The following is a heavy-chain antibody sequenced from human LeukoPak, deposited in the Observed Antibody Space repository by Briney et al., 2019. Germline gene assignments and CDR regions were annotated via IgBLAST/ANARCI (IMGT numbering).Heavy chain of an antibody. CDR2: IYSGGST. CDR1: GFTVSSNY. Sequence: GGSLRLSCAASGFTVSSNYMSWVHQAPGKGLEWVSVIYSGGSTYYADSVKGRFTIPRDNSKNTLYLQMNSLRAEDTAVYYCARSIGYDFWSGYYSQPTYYYYYMDVWGKGTTVTVSS. D-gene: IGHD3-3*01. J-gene: IGHJ6*03. V-gene: IGHV3-53*01. CDR3: ARSIGYDFWSGYYSQPTYYYYYMDV.